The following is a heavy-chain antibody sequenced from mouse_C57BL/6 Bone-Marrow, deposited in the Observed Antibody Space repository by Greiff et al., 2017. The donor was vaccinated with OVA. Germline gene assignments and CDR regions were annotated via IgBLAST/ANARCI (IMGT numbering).Heavy chain of an antibody. Sequence: EVKVVEPGGGLVKPGGSLKLSCAASGFTFSSYAMSWVRQTPEKRLEWVATISDGGSYTYYPDNVKGRFTLSRDNAKNNLCLQMSHLKSEDTAMYYCARGGGCLYAMDYWGQGTSVTVSA. CDR1: GFTFSSYA. J-gene: IGHJ4*01. V-gene: IGHV5-4*03. CDR3: ARGGGCLYAMDY. CDR2: ISDGGSYT.